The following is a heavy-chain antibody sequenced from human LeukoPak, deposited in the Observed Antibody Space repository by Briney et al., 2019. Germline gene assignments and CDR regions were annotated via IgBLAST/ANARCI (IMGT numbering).Heavy chain of an antibody. CDR1: GGSISRSSYY. J-gene: IGHJ6*03. CDR2: IYYSGST. CDR3: AWSGYSPYYYYYDMDV. Sequence: PSETLSLTSTVSGGSISRSSYYWGWIRQPPGKGLELIGSIYYSGSTYYNTSLTSRVTISVDTSKIQFSLKLGSVTAADTAVYYCAWSGYSPYYYYYDMDVWGKGTTVTVSS. D-gene: IGHD3-3*01. V-gene: IGHV4-39*07.